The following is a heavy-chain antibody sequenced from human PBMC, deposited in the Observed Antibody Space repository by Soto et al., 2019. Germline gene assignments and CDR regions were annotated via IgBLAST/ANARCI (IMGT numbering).Heavy chain of an antibody. CDR3: AREWYYCDSSGHGDDAFDI. J-gene: IGHJ3*02. D-gene: IGHD3-22*01. CDR2: IIPIFGTA. V-gene: IGHV1-69*12. Sequence: QVQLVQSGAEVKKPGSSVKVSCKASGGTFSSYAISWVRQAPGQGLEWMGGIIPIFGTANYAQKFQGRVTITADDSTSTAYMELSSLRSEYTAVYYCAREWYYCDSSGHGDDAFDIWGQGTMVTVSS. CDR1: GGTFSSYA.